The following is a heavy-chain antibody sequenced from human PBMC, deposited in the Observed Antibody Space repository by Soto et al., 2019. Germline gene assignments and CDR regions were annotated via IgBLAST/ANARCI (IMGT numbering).Heavy chain of an antibody. CDR3: ARGGGSNVDYYYGMDV. D-gene: IGHD4-4*01. CDR2: IIPIFGTA. Sequence: SVKVSCKASGVTFSSYAISWVRQAPGQGLEWMGGIIPIFGTANYAQKFQGRVTITADESTSTAYMELSSLRSEDTAVYYCARGGGSNVDYYYGMDVWGQGTTVTVSS. CDR1: GVTFSSYA. J-gene: IGHJ6*02. V-gene: IGHV1-69*13.